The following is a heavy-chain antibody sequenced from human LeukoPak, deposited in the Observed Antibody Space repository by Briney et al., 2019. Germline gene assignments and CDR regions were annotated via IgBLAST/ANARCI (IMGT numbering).Heavy chain of an antibody. Sequence: SVKVSCKASGGTVSSYTISWVRQAPGQGLEWMGRIIPILGIANYAQKFQGRVTITADKSTSTAYMELSSLRSENTAVYYCASYSSPSGCLDYWGQGTLVTVSS. D-gene: IGHD6-6*01. CDR2: IIPILGIA. CDR1: GGTVSSYT. V-gene: IGHV1-69*02. CDR3: ASYSSPSGCLDY. J-gene: IGHJ4*02.